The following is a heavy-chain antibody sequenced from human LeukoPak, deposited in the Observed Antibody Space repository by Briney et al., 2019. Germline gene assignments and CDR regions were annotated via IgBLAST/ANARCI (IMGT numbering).Heavy chain of an antibody. CDR1: GYTFTCYY. J-gene: IGHJ3*02. CDR3: ARLTIAAAGPDAFDI. Sequence: ASVKVSCKASGYTFTCYYMHWVRQAPGQGLEWMGWINPNSGGANYAQKFQDRVTMTRDTSINTAYMELSSLRSDDTAVYYCARLTIAAAGPDAFDIWGQGTMVTVSS. CDR2: INPNSGGA. V-gene: IGHV1-2*02. D-gene: IGHD6-13*01.